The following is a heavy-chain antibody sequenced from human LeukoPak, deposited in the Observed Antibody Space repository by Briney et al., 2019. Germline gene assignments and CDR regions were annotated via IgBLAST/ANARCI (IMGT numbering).Heavy chain of an antibody. V-gene: IGHV4-61*02. CDR2: IYTSGST. D-gene: IGHD2-8*01. Sequence: SETLSLTCTVSGGSISSGSYYWSWIRQPAGKGLEWIGRIYTSGSTNYNPSLKSRVTISVDTLKNQFSLKLSSVTAADTAVYYCARIASYCTNGVCRAVYFDYWGQGTLVTVSS. CDR3: ARIASYCTNGVCRAVYFDY. J-gene: IGHJ4*02. CDR1: GGSISSGSYY.